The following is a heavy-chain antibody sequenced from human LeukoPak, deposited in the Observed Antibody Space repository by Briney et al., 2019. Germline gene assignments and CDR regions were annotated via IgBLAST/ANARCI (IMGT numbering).Heavy chain of an antibody. CDR2: IYYSGST. CDR3: ARVGIVGASRAFDI. Sequence: PSQTLSLTCTVSGGSISSSSYYWGWIRQPPGKGLEWIGSIYYSGSTYYNPSLKSRVTISVDKSKNQFSLKLSSVTAADTAVYYCARVGIVGASRAFDIWGQGTMVTVSS. J-gene: IGHJ3*02. D-gene: IGHD1-26*01. CDR1: GGSISSSSYY. V-gene: IGHV4-39*07.